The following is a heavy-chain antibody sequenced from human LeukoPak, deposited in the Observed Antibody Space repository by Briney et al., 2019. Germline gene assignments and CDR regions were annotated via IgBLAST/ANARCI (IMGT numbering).Heavy chain of an antibody. CDR3: ARGQVKYQLISTYYYYYYMDV. CDR2: INHSGST. D-gene: IGHD2-2*01. J-gene: IGHJ6*03. CDR1: GGSFSGYY. Sequence: DPTETLSLTCAVYGGSFSGYYWSWIRQPPGKGLEWIGEINHSGSTNYNPSLKSRVTISVDTSKNQFSLKLSSVTAADTAVYYCARGQVKYQLISTYYYYYYMDVWGKGTTFTVSS. V-gene: IGHV4-34*01.